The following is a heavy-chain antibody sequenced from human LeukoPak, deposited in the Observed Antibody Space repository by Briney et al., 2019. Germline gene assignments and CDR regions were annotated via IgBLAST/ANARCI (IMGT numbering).Heavy chain of an antibody. Sequence: GGSLRLSCAASGFTFSSYAMHWVRQAPGKGLEWVAVISYDGSNKYYADSVKGRFTISRDNSKNTLYLQMNSLRAEDTAVYYCARGYSSSSIDYWAREPWSPSPQ. CDR1: GFTFSSYA. CDR2: ISYDGSNK. V-gene: IGHV3-30-3*01. CDR3: ARGYSSSSIDY. J-gene: IGHJ4*02. D-gene: IGHD6-6*01.